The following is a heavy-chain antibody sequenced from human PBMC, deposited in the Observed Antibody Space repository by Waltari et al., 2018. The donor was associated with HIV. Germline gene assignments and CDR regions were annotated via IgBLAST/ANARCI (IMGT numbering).Heavy chain of an antibody. V-gene: IGHV3-48*01. Sequence: EVQLVESGGMFVQPGGPIRLSCLSPGFTFCYYSVNCIRRGPGKGLEWVAYISATGTTIFYATAVKGRFTVSRDNVENSLYLDMSSLRAEDTGDYYCARCETVVTPFINKYLGLDVWGPGTTVTVSS. J-gene: IGHJ6*02. CDR2: ISATGTTI. D-gene: IGHD2-15*01. CDR1: GFTFCYYS. CDR3: ARCETVVTPFINKYLGLDV.